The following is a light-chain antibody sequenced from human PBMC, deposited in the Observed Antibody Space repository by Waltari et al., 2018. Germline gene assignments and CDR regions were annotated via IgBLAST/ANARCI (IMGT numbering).Light chain of an antibody. J-gene: IGKJ1*01. Sequence: EIVLTQSPGTLSLSPGERATLSCRATQSVGRTLAWYQQKPGQAPRLLIYDASSRATGIQDRFSGSGYGTDFSLTISRLEPEDFAVYYCQKYGTLPATFGQGTKVEIK. CDR1: QSVGRT. V-gene: IGKV3-20*01. CDR3: QKYGTLPAT. CDR2: DAS.